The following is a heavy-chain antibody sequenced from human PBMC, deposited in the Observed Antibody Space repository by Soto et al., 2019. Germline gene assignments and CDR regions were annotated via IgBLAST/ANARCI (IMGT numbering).Heavy chain of an antibody. Sequence: SETLSLTCAVYGGSFSGYYWSWIRQPPGKGLEWIGEINHSGSTNYNPSLKSRVTISVDTSKNQFSLKLSSVTAADTAVYYCARDYSNYLIDYWGQGTLVTVSS. CDR3: ARDYSNYLIDY. J-gene: IGHJ4*02. CDR1: GGSFSGYY. D-gene: IGHD4-4*01. V-gene: IGHV4-34*01. CDR2: INHSGST.